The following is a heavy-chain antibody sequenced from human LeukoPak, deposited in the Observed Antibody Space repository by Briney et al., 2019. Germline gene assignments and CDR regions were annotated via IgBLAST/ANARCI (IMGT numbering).Heavy chain of an antibody. V-gene: IGHV3-23*01. D-gene: IGHD2-8*01. Sequence: GGSLTLSCTGSGFTFSSYAMSWVRQAPGQGLEWVSVISDSGDYTSYADSVRGRFTISRDNSRNTLYLQMISLRPEDTAVYYCAKDTSIGKYCTNGVCSPFDYWGQGTLVTVSS. CDR2: ISDSGDYT. CDR3: AKDTSIGKYCTNGVCSPFDY. J-gene: IGHJ4*02. CDR1: GFTFSSYA.